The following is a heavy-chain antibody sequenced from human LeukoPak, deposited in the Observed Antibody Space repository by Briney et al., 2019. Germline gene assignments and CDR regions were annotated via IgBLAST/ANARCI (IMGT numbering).Heavy chain of an antibody. J-gene: IGHJ4*02. Sequence: GGSLRLSCVASGFTFSSYGMHWVRQAPGKGLEWVAFIPYDGVNKYYADSVKGRFTISRDNSKNTLYLQMNSLRPEDTAVYYCAKDWTVFTSGGSPADYRGQGTLVTVSS. CDR3: AKDWTVFTSGGSPADY. CDR2: IPYDGVNK. V-gene: IGHV3-30*02. CDR1: GFTFSSYG. D-gene: IGHD1-26*01.